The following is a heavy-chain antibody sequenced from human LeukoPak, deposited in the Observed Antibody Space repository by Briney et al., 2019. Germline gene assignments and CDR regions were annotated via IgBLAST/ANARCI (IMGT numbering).Heavy chain of an antibody. CDR1: GFTFSSYA. J-gene: IGHJ4*02. D-gene: IGHD3-10*01. Sequence: GGSLRLSCAASGFTFSSYAMSWVRQAPGEGLEWVLVISGGGGSTYYADSVKGRFTISRDNSKNTLYLQVNSLRAEDTAVYYCAKMDYGSGSYYVLHSPDYWGQGTLATVSS. CDR2: ISGGGGST. CDR3: AKMDYGSGSYYVLHSPDY. V-gene: IGHV3-23*01.